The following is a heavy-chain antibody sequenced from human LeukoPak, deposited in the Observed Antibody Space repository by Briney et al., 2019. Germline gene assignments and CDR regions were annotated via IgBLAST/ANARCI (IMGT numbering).Heavy chain of an antibody. J-gene: IGHJ6*02. V-gene: IGHV4-34*01. Sequence: SETLSLTCAVYGGSFSGYYWSWIRQPPGKGLEWIGEINHSGSTNYNPSLKSRVTISVDTSKNQFSLKLSSVTAADTAVYYCARGNLTAMVTSAFFYYGMDVWGQGTTVTVSS. CDR3: ARGNLTAMVTSAFFYYGMDV. CDR2: INHSGST. CDR1: GGSFSGYY. D-gene: IGHD5-18*01.